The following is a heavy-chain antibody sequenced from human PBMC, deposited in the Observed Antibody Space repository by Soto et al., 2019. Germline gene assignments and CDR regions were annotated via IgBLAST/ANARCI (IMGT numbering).Heavy chain of an antibody. Sequence: QVQLQESGPGLVKPSQTLSLTCTVSGGSISSGGYYWTWIRQHPGKGLEWIGYNYYSGITYYNPSLKGPVTISLDTSKNQFSLKLSSVTAADTAVYYCARGSSIAGLYYGMDVWGQGTTVTVSS. CDR3: ARGSSIAGLYYGMDV. J-gene: IGHJ6*02. D-gene: IGHD6-6*01. CDR1: GGSISSGGYY. CDR2: NYYSGIT. V-gene: IGHV4-31*01.